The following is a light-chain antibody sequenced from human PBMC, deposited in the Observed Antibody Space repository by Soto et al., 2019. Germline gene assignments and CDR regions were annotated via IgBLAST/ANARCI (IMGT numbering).Light chain of an antibody. J-gene: IGLJ3*02. V-gene: IGLV6-57*01. CDR1: SGSIASNY. CDR2: EDN. Sequence: NFMLTQPHSVSESPGKTVTISCTRSSGSIASNYVQWYQQRPGSSPTTVIYEDNQRPSGVPDRFSGSIDSSSNSASLTISGLKTEDEADYYCQSCDGSSSWVFGGGTKLTVL. CDR3: QSCDGSSSWV.